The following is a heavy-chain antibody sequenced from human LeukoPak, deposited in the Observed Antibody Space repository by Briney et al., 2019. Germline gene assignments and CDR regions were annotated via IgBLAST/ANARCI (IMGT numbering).Heavy chain of an antibody. D-gene: IGHD5-18*01. V-gene: IGHV1-2*02. J-gene: IGHJ4*02. CDR2: INPNRGGT. CDR1: GYTFTGYL. Sequence: SSVKVSCQACGYTFTGYLMHWVRQAPGQGVAWMGWINPNRGGTNFAQKLQDRVTMIRDTSISTAYMELNRLGSDNTTVYYCARDLTAGYSYDNSIGDWGQGTLVTVSS. CDR3: ARDLTAGYSYDNSIGD.